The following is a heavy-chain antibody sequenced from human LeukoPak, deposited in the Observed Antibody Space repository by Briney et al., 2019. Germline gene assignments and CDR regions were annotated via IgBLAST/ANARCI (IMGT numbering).Heavy chain of an antibody. D-gene: IGHD2-8*01. Sequence: SVKVSCKASGGTFSNYAVNWVRQAPGQGLEWMGGIIPMFGKENYAQKFQGRVMITADESTSTAYMQLRSLRSEDTAVYYCARGRGVHIKPPFDYWGQGTLVTVSS. CDR3: ARGRGVHIKPPFDY. V-gene: IGHV1-69*13. J-gene: IGHJ4*02. CDR1: GGTFSNYA. CDR2: IIPMFGKE.